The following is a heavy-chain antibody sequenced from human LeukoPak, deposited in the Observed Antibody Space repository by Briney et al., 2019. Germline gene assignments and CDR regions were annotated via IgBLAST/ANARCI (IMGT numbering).Heavy chain of an antibody. CDR2: ISYDGSNK. Sequence: PGGSLRLSCAASGFTFSSYGMHWVRQAPGKGLEWGAVISYDGSNKYYADSVKGRFTISRDNSKNTLYLQMNSLRAEDTAVYYCANLASYSGYASDYWGQGTLVTVSS. CDR1: GFTFSSYG. CDR3: ANLASYSGYASDY. J-gene: IGHJ4*02. V-gene: IGHV3-30*18. D-gene: IGHD5-12*01.